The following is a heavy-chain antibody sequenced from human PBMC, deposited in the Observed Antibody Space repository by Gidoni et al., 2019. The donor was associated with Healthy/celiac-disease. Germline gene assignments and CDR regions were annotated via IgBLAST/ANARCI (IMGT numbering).Heavy chain of an antibody. D-gene: IGHD6-19*01. Sequence: EVQLLESGGGLVQPGESLRLSCAASGFTFSSYAMSWVRQAPGKGLEWVSAISGSGGSTYYADSVKGRFTISRDNSKNTLYLQMNSLRAEDTAVYYCAKDGHYSSGWSDYWGQGTLVTVSS. CDR2: ISGSGGST. J-gene: IGHJ4*02. CDR3: AKDGHYSSGWSDY. CDR1: GFTFSSYA. V-gene: IGHV3-23*01.